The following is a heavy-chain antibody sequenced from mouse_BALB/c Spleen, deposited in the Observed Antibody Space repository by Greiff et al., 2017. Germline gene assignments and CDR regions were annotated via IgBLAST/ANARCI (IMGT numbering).Heavy chain of an antibody. V-gene: IGHV1-69*02. CDR3: AVTRYGSKLGWFAY. CDR2: IDPSDSYT. D-gene: IGHD1-1*01. CDR1: GYTFTSYW. Sequence: QVQLQQPGAELVKPGASVKLSCKASGYTFTSYWMHWVKQRPGQGLEWIGEIDPSDSYTNYNQKFKGKATLTVDKSSSTAYMQLSSLTSEDAAVDYYAVTRYGSKLGWFAYWGQGTLVTVSA. J-gene: IGHJ3*01.